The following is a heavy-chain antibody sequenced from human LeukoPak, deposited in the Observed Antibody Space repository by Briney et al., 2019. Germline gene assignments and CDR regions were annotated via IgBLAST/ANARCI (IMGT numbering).Heavy chain of an antibody. CDR2: IYYSGST. D-gene: IGHD4-17*01. Sequence: PSETLSLTCTVSGGSISSYYWSWIRQPPGKGLEWIGYIYYSGSTNYNPSLKSRVTISIDTSKNQFSLKLSSVTAADTAVYYCARGTTVTTPDYWGQGTLVTVPS. CDR3: ARGTTVTTPDY. CDR1: GGSISSYY. J-gene: IGHJ4*02. V-gene: IGHV4-59*08.